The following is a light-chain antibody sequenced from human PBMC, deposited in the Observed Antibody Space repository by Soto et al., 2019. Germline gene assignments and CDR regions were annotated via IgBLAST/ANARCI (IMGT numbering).Light chain of an antibody. CDR2: EVT. CDR3: GSWDSSLSAYV. J-gene: IGLJ1*01. CDR1: SGDIGGYNY. V-gene: IGLV2-14*01. Sequence: QSVLTQPASVSGSPGQSITISCTGTSGDIGGYNYVSWYQQHPGKAPKLLISEVTNRPSGVSNRFSGSKSGNTASLTISGLQAEDEADYYCGSWDSSLSAYVFGTGTKLTVL.